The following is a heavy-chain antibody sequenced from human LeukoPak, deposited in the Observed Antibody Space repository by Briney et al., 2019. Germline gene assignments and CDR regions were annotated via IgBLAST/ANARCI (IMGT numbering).Heavy chain of an antibody. CDR3: VRGRYSSGWFKDKNWFDP. Sequence: SETLSLTCTVSGGSISSSPYYWGWIRQPPGKGLEWIGSIYFSGNTYYNPSLKSRVTISVDTSKNQFSLKLSSVTAADTAVYYCVRGRYSSGWFKDKNWFDPWGQGIPVTVSS. J-gene: IGHJ5*02. CDR1: GGSISSSPYY. V-gene: IGHV4-39*07. CDR2: IYFSGNT. D-gene: IGHD6-19*01.